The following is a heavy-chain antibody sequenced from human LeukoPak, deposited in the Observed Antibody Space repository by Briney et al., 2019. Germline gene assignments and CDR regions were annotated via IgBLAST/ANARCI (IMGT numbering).Heavy chain of an antibody. J-gene: IGHJ4*02. Sequence: GGSLRLSCAASGFTFSSHGINWVRQAPGKGLEWVSGISPSGSISYYADSVKGRFTISRDNSKNTVSLQMNSLRAEDTALYYCASGGIYYGAAFDFWGQGTLVNVSS. V-gene: IGHV3-23*01. CDR2: ISPSGSIS. D-gene: IGHD1-26*01. CDR1: GFTFSSHG. CDR3: ASGGIYYGAAFDF.